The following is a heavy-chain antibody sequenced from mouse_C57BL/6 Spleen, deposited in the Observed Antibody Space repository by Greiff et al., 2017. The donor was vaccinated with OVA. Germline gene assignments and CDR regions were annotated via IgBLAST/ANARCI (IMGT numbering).Heavy chain of an antibody. CDR2: ISYDGSN. J-gene: IGHJ4*01. Sequence: EVQRVESGPGLVKPSQSLSLTCSVTGYSITSGYYWNWIRQFPGNKLEWMGYISYDGSNNYNPSLKNRISITRDTSKNQFFLKLNSVTTEDTATYYCARAYDYYAMDYWGQGTSVTVSS. D-gene: IGHD2-10*02. V-gene: IGHV3-6*01. CDR3: ARAYDYYAMDY. CDR1: GYSITSGYY.